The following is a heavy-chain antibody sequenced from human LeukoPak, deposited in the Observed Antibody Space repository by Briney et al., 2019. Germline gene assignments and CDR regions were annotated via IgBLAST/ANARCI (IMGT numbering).Heavy chain of an antibody. V-gene: IGHV3-23*01. J-gene: IGHJ4*02. Sequence: GGSLRLSCAASGFTFSSYAMSWVRQAPGEGLEWVSAISGSGGSTYYADSVKGRFTISRDNSKNTLYLQMNSLRAEDTAVYYCAKGSGYCSGGSCSRVDYWGQGTLVTVSS. D-gene: IGHD2-15*01. CDR3: AKGSGYCSGGSCSRVDY. CDR1: GFTFSSYA. CDR2: ISGSGGST.